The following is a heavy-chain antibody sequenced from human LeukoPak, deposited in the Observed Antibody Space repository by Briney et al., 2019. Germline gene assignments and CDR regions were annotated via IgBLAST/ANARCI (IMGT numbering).Heavy chain of an antibody. Sequence: ASVKVPCKASGYTFTSYDINWVRQATGQGLEWMGWMNPNSGNTGYAQKFQGRVTMTRNTSISTAYMELSSLRSEDTAVYYCARVRYCSGGSCYAFVAFDIWGQGTMVAVSS. D-gene: IGHD2-15*01. J-gene: IGHJ3*02. V-gene: IGHV1-8*01. CDR2: MNPNSGNT. CDR3: ARVRYCSGGSCYAFVAFDI. CDR1: GYTFTSYD.